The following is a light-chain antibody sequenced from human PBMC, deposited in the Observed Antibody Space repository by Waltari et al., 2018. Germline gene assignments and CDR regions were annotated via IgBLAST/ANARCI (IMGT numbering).Light chain of an antibody. J-gene: IGKJ1*01. CDR1: EIITATY. CDR2: AAS. CDR3: QLYGPSRT. V-gene: IGKV3-20*01. Sequence: ETVLTQFPGTLSLSPGETATLSCRASEIITATYLAWYQQKPGQAPRLLIYAASRRATDIPDRFSGSGSGTDFTLTISRLEPEDFALYHCQLYGPSRTFGQGTKVEIK.